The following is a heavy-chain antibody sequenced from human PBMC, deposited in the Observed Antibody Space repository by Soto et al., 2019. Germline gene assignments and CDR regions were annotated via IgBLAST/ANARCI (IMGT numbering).Heavy chain of an antibody. Sequence: GGSLRLSCAASGFTFSSYSMNWVRQAPGKGLEWVSYISSSSSTIYYADSVKGRFTISRDNAKNSLYLQMNSLSADDSAVYYCARRALSGDADCWGQGTRVTVSS. V-gene: IGHV3-48*01. J-gene: IGHJ1*01. CDR1: GFTFSSYS. D-gene: IGHD2-21*01. CDR3: ARRALSGDADC. CDR2: ISSSSSTI.